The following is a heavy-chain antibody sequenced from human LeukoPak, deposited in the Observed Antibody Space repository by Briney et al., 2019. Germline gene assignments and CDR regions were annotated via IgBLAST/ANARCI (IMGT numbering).Heavy chain of an antibody. D-gene: IGHD4-17*01. CDR2: ISGNGGDT. Sequence: GGSLRLSCASSGFTFKNFALSWVRKAPGKGLEWVSAISGNGGDTYYTDSVKGRFTVSGDTSKSTLYLQMNSLRVEDTAVYYCAKAPLRTFAFDIWGQGTMVTVSS. CDR1: GFTFKNFA. CDR3: AKAPLRTFAFDI. J-gene: IGHJ3*02. V-gene: IGHV3-23*01.